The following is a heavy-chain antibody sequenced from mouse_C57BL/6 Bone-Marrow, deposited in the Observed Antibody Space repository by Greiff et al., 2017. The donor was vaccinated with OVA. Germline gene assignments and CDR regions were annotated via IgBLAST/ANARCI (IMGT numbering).Heavy chain of an antibody. D-gene: IGHD3-2*02. V-gene: IGHV1-64*01. Sequence: QVQLQQPGAELVKPGASVKLSCKASGYTFTSYWMHWVKQRPGQGLEWIGMIHPNSGSTNYNEKFKSKATLTVDKSSSTAYMQLSSLTSEDSAVYYCASRQLRLPFAYWGQGTLVTVSA. J-gene: IGHJ3*01. CDR2: IHPNSGST. CDR3: ASRQLRLPFAY. CDR1: GYTFTSYW.